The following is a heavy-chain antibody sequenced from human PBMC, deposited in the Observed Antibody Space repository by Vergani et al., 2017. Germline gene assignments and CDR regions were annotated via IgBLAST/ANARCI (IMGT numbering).Heavy chain of an antibody. CDR1: GGTFSSYT. D-gene: IGHD5-12*01. J-gene: IGHJ4*02. Sequence: QVKLVQSGAEVKKPGSSVKVSCKASGGTFSSYTISWVRQAPGQGLEWMGRTIPILGIANDAQKFQGRVTITADKSTSAAYMELSSLRSEDTAVYYCAGIAGYQDDYWGQGTRSPSPQ. CDR3: AGIAGYQDDY. V-gene: IGHV1-69*02. CDR2: TIPILGIA.